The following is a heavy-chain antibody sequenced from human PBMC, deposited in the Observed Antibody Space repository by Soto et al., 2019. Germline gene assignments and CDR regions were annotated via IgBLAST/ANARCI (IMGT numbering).Heavy chain of an antibody. CDR1: GFTVSNNY. CDR2: IYSGGYT. J-gene: IGHJ4*02. Sequence: EVQLVESGGGLIQPGGSLRLSCAVSGFTVSNNYMSWVRQAPGKGLEGVSVIYSGGYTAYGDSVKGRFTISRDNSKNTLSLQNKGRRAGDQVGYYWAPRPGGGGYWGQGTLVTVSS. D-gene: IGHD3-10*01. CDR3: APRPGGGGY. V-gene: IGHV3-53*01.